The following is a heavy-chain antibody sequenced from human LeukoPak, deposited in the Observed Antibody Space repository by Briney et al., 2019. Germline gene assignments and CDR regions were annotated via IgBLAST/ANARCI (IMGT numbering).Heavy chain of an antibody. CDR2: INPNSGGT. J-gene: IGHJ5*02. D-gene: IGHD6-13*01. CDR3: ARDLAAAGPEVWFDP. Sequence: ASVKVSFKASGYTFTVYYMHWVRQAPGQGVGWMGWINPNSGGTNYAQKFQGRVTMTRDTSISTAYMELSRLRSDDTAVYYCARDLAAAGPEVWFDPWGQGTLVTVSS. V-gene: IGHV1-2*02. CDR1: GYTFTVYY.